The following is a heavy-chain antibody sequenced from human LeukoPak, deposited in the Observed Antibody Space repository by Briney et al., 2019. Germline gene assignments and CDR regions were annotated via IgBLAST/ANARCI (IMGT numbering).Heavy chain of an antibody. CDR3: TTLPTSGVTGVDF. D-gene: IGHD7-27*01. CDR2: IDPSDSYT. Sequence: PGESLKISCKGSGYSFSTYWINWVRQMPGKGLEWMGRIDPSDSYTHYSPSFQGRVTISADRSISTAYLQWRSLKASDTAMYYCTTLPTSGVTGVDFWGQGTLVTVSS. J-gene: IGHJ4*02. CDR1: GYSFSTYW. V-gene: IGHV5-10-1*01.